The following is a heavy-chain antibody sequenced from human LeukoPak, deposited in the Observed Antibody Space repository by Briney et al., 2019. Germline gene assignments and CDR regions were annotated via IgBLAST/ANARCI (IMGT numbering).Heavy chain of an antibody. V-gene: IGHV1-8*03. D-gene: IGHD6-13*01. Sequence: ASVKVSCKASVYTFTSYDNSWVRQATGQGLEWMGWMNPNSGNTGYAQKFQGRVTITRNTSISTAYMELSSLRSEDTAVYYCARDLRRGSSWYNFDYWGQGTLVTVSS. CDR1: VYTFTSYD. CDR3: ARDLRRGSSWYNFDY. CDR2: MNPNSGNT. J-gene: IGHJ4*02.